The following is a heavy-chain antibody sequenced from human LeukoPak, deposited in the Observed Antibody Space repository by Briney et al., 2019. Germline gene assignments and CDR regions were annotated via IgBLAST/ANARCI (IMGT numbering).Heavy chain of an antibody. CDR3: AKDMRYISGESLFDY. D-gene: IGHD6-19*01. V-gene: IGHV3-23*01. CDR1: GFTFSSYG. J-gene: IGHJ4*02. CDR2: ISGSGVST. Sequence: GGSLRLSCAASGFTFSSYGMTWVRQAPGKGLEWVSTISGSGVSTYYADSVKGRFTISRDNSENTLYLHMNSLRAEDTAVYYCAKDMRYISGESLFDYWGQGTLVTVSS.